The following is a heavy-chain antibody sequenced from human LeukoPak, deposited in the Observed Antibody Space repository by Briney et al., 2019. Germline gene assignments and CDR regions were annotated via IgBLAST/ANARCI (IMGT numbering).Heavy chain of an antibody. D-gene: IGHD2-8*01. CDR1: GGFATYYC. CDR2: IYYSGST. V-gene: IGHV4-59*02. J-gene: IGHJ3*02. CDR3: TRSTNLEAFDI. Sequence: TSETLSLTCAVSGGFATYYCWSWIRQPSGKGLEWIGYIYYSGSTNYNPSLKSRVTVSVDTSKNQCSLKLNSVTTADTAVYYCTRSTNLEAFDIWGQGTMVTVSS.